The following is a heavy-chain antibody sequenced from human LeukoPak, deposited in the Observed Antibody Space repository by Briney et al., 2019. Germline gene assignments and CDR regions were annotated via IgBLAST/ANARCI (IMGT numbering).Heavy chain of an antibody. J-gene: IGHJ4*02. CDR1: GGSFSGYY. V-gene: IGHV4-34*01. D-gene: IGHD3-22*01. CDR2: INHSGST. Sequence: SSETLSLTCAVYGGSFSGYYWSWIRQPPGKGLEWIGEINHSGSTNYNPSLKSRVTISVDTSKNQFSLKLSSVTAADTAVYYCASRSPWHYYDSSNYHYYFDYWGQGTLVTVSS. CDR3: ASRSPWHYYDSSNYHYYFDY.